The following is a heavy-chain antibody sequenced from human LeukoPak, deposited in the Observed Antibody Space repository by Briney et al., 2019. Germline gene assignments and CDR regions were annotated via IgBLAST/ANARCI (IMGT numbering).Heavy chain of an antibody. J-gene: IGHJ4*02. CDR2: TYYRSKWYN. CDR1: GDSVSRDTAA. D-gene: IGHD6-13*01. V-gene: IGHV6-1*01. CDR3: ARDRGGSSWYYFDN. Sequence: SQTLSLTCAVSGDSVSRDTAAWNWVRQSPSRGLEWLGRTYYRSKWYNDYAVSVKSRITINPDTSKNQFSLQPNSVTPEDTAVYYCARDRGGSSWYYFDNRGQGSLVTVSS.